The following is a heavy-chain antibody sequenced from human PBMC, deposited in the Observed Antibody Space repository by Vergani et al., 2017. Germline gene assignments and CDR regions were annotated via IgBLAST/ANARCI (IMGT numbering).Heavy chain of an antibody. CDR3: ASDTRPGYYYGSGSYSGY. CDR1: GFTFSSYS. CDR2: ISSSSSYI. V-gene: IGHV3-21*01. D-gene: IGHD3-10*01. Sequence: EVQLVESGGGLVKPGGSLRLSCAASGFTFSSYSMNWVRQAPGKGLEWVSSISSSSSYIYYADSVKGRFTISRDNAKNSLYLQMNSLRAEDTAVYYCASDTRPGYYYGSGSYSGYWGQGTLVTVSS. J-gene: IGHJ4*02.